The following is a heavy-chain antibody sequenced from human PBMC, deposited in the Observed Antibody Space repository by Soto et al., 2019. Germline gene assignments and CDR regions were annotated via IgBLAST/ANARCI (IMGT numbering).Heavy chain of an antibody. V-gene: IGHV3-23*01. Sequence: PGGSLRLSCASSGFTFSSSAMSWACQAQGKGLEWVSAISGSGGSTYYADSVKGRFTISRDNSKNTLYLQMNSLRAEDTAVYYCAKDPANYGDYVFVFDYWGQGTLVTVSS. CDR3: AKDPANYGDYVFVFDY. J-gene: IGHJ4*02. D-gene: IGHD4-17*01. CDR2: ISGSGGST. CDR1: GFTFSSSA.